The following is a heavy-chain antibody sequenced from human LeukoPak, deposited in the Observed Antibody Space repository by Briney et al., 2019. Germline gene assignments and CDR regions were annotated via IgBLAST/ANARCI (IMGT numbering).Heavy chain of an antibody. V-gene: IGHV1-69*05. D-gene: IGHD2-2*01. CDR2: IIPIFGTA. J-gene: IGHJ4*02. CDR3: ARGRRVPSSLDY. Sequence: XVKVSCKASGGTFSSYAISWVRQAPGQGLEWMGRIIPIFGTANYAQKFQGRVTITTDESTSTAFMELSSLRSEDTAVYYCARGRRVPSSLDYWGQGTLVTVSS. CDR1: GGTFSSYA.